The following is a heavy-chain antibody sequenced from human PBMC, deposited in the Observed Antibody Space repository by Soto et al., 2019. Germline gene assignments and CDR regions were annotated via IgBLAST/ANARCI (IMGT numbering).Heavy chain of an antibody. CDR2: ISGSDGST. J-gene: IGHJ4*02. CDR1: GFTFSSYA. D-gene: IGHD5-12*01. CDR3: AKIRRDGYNSDY. V-gene: IGHV3-23*01. Sequence: LRLSCAASGFTFSSYAMSWVRQAPGKGLEWVSAISGSDGSTYYADSVKGRFTISRDNSKNTLYLQMNSLRAEDTAVYYCAKIRRDGYNSDYWGQGTLVTVSS.